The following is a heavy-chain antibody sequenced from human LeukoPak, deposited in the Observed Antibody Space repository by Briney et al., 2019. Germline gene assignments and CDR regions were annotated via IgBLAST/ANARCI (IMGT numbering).Heavy chain of an antibody. Sequence: GGSLRLSCAASGFTFSSYAMSWVRQAPGKGLEWVSDISGSGGSTYYADSVKGRFTISRDNSKNTLYLQMNSLRVEDTAVYYCAKTRLLPDFDYWGQGTLVTVSS. CDR1: GFTFSSYA. J-gene: IGHJ4*02. CDR2: ISGSGGST. D-gene: IGHD3-22*01. V-gene: IGHV3-23*01. CDR3: AKTRLLPDFDY.